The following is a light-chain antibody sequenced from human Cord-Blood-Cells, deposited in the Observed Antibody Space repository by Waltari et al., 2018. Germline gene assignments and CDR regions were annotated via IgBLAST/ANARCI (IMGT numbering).Light chain of an antibody. CDR3: QQYDKLPYT. CDR2: DAS. J-gene: IGKJ2*01. Sequence: DIQMTHSPSSLSASVGDRVTITCQASQDISNYLNWYQQKPGKAPKFLIYDASNLETVVPSRFSGSGSGTDFTFTISSLQPEDIATYYCQQYDKLPYTFGQGTKLEIK. V-gene: IGKV1-33*01. CDR1: QDISNY.